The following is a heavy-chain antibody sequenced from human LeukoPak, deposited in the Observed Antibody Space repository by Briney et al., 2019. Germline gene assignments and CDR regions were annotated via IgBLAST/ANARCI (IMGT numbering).Heavy chain of an antibody. D-gene: IGHD3-10*01. CDR1: GGTFSSYA. J-gene: IGHJ4*02. CDR2: IIPIFGTA. CDR3: ARAPTLSYGSGSYFLDY. Sequence: SVKVSCKASGGTFSSYAISWVRQAPGQGLEWMGGIIPIFGTANYAQKFQGRVTITADKSTSTAYMELSSLRSEDTAVYYCARAPTLSYGSGSYFLDYWGREPWSPSPQ. V-gene: IGHV1-69*06.